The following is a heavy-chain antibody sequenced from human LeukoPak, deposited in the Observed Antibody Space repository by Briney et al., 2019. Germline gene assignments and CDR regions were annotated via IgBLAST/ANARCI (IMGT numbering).Heavy chain of an antibody. D-gene: IGHD1-26*01. J-gene: IGHJ4*02. CDR2: ISYDGSDK. V-gene: IGHV3-30*18. CDR3: AKVMGIYYSSLSSGAFDY. CDR1: GFAFSSYA. Sequence: GRSLRLSCAASGFAFSSYAIHWVRQAPGKGLEWVALISYDGSDKYYADSVKGRFTISRDNSKNTLYLQMNSLRAEDTAVYYCAKVMGIYYSSLSSGAFDYWGQGTLVTVSS.